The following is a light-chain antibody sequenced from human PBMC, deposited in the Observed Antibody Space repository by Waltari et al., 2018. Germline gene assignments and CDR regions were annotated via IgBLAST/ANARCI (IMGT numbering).Light chain of an antibody. V-gene: IGKV3-20*01. CDR2: DAS. CDR3: QQDRTLPAT. J-gene: IGKJ1*01. CDR1: QSVSRT. Sequence: EIVLTQSPGTLSLSPGERATLSCRASQSVSRTLAWYQQKPGQAPRLLIYDASSRATGIPARFSGSGSGTDFSLTINRLEPEDYAVYYCQQDRTLPATFGQGTKVEIK.